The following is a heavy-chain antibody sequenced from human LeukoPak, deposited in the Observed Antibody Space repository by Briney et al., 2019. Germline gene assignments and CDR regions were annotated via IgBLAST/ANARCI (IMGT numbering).Heavy chain of an antibody. CDR3: AREHYDSSGYYPAFDY. D-gene: IGHD3-22*01. V-gene: IGHV1-69*04. CDR2: IIPILGIA. Sequence: SVKVSCKASGGTFRSYAISWVRQAPGQGLEWMGRIIPILGIANYAQKFQGRVTITADKSTSTAYMELSSLRSEDTAVYYCAREHYDSSGYYPAFDYWGQGTLVTVSS. J-gene: IGHJ4*02. CDR1: GGTFRSYA.